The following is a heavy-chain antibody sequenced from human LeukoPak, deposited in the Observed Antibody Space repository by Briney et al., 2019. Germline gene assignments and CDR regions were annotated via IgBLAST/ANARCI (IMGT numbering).Heavy chain of an antibody. Sequence: GGSLRLSCAASAFTFSSYAMSWVRQAPGKGLEWVSAISGSGGSASYADSVRGRFTISRENSKNTLFLQMNSLRAEDTAVYYCGKSHGRAYDDFDYWGRGTLFTVSS. CDR3: GKSHGRAYDDFDY. V-gene: IGHV3-23*01. CDR2: ISGSGGSA. D-gene: IGHD5-12*01. CDR1: AFTFSSYA. J-gene: IGHJ4*02.